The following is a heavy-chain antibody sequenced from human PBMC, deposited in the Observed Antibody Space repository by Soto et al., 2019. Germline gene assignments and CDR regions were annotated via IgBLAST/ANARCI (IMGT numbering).Heavy chain of an antibody. Sequence: GGSMRLSCGASEFTFSSYAMSWVRQAPGKGLEWVSGISGTGRVTNYADSVRGRFTISRDNSKNTLYLQMSSLRAEDTAIYYCAKDVHYDIVTGIEYFHHWGQGALVTVS. J-gene: IGHJ1*01. V-gene: IGHV3-23*01. CDR1: EFTFSSYA. D-gene: IGHD3-9*01. CDR2: ISGTGRVT. CDR3: AKDVHYDIVTGIEYFHH.